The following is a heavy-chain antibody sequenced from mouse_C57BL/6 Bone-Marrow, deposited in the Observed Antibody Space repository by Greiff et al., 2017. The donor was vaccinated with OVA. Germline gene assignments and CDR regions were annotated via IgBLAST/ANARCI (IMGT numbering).Heavy chain of an antibody. CDR1: GFSLTSYG. V-gene: IGHV2-6-1*01. CDR2: IWSDGST. J-gene: IGHJ3*01. Sequence: VQVVESGPGLVAPSQSLSITCTVSGFSLTSYGVHWVRQPPGKGLEWLVVIWSDGSTTYNSALKSRLRISKDNSKSQVFLEMNSLQTDDTAMNDGARQGRGFPAWCAYWGQGTLVTVSA. CDR3: ARQGRGFPAWCAY.